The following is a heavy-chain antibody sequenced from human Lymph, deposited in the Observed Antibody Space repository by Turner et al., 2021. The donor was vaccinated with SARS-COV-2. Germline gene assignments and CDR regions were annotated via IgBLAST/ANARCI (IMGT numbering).Heavy chain of an antibody. D-gene: IGHD7-27*01. J-gene: IGHJ2*01. V-gene: IGHV4-34*01. CDR3: ARVWVRWWYFDL. Sequence: QVQLQQWGAGLLKPSETLSLTRAVYGGSFIGYYWSWIRQPPGKGLEWIGEINHSGSTNYNPSLKSRVTISVATSKKQFSLKLSSVTAADTAVYYCARVWVRWWYFDLWGRGTLVTVSS. CDR1: GGSFIGYY. CDR2: INHSGST.